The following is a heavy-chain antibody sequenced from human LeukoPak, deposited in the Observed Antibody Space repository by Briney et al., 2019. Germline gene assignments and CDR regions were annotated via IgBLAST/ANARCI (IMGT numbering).Heavy chain of an antibody. CDR1: GYTFTGYH. V-gene: IGHV1-2*02. J-gene: IGHJ6*03. D-gene: IGHD6-13*01. CDR2: INPNSGDT. CDR3: ARGAAAGTYYYYYMDV. Sequence: ASVKVSCKASGYTFTGYHMRWVRQAPGQGLEWMGWINPNSGDTNYAQKFQGRVTMTRDTSISTAYMELSRLRSDDTAVYYCARGAAAGTYYYYYMDVWGKGTTVTVSS.